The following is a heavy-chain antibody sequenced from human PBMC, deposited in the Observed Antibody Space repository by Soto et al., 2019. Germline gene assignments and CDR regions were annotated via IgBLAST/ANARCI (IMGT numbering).Heavy chain of an antibody. Sequence: EVQLVESGGGLVQPGGSLRLSCAASGFTFSSYSRNWVRQAPGKGLEWVSYISSSSSTIYYVDSVKGRFTISRDNAKNSLYLQMNSLRDEYTAVYYCARDVSGLNWFDPWGQGTLVTVSS. J-gene: IGHJ5*02. CDR1: GFTFSSYS. CDR2: ISSSSSTI. D-gene: IGHD5-12*01. CDR3: ARDVSGLNWFDP. V-gene: IGHV3-48*02.